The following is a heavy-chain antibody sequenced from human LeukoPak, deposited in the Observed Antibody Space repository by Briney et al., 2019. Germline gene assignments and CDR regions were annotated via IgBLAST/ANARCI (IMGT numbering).Heavy chain of an antibody. D-gene: IGHD3-3*01. V-gene: IGHV3-30-3*01. CDR1: GFTFSSYA. Sequence: GGSLRLSCAASGFTFSSYAMHWVRQAPGKGLEGVAVISYDGSNKYYADSVKGRFTISRDNSKNTLYLQMNSLRAEDTAVYYCARERFLEWLPRDWGQGTLVTVSS. CDR3: ARERFLEWLPRD. J-gene: IGHJ4*02. CDR2: ISYDGSNK.